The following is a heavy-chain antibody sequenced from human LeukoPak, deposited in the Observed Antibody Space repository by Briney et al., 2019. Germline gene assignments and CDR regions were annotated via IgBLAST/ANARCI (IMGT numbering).Heavy chain of an antibody. J-gene: IGHJ4*02. CDR1: GFTFSSYA. CDR3: AKGVAYCGGDCYSDY. CDR2: ISGSGGST. V-gene: IGHV3-23*01. D-gene: IGHD2-21*02. Sequence: GGSLRLSCAASGFTFSSYAMSWVRQAPGKGLEWVSAISGSGGSTYYADSVKGRFTISRDDSKNTLYLQMNSLRAEDTAVYYCAKGVAYCGGDCYSDYWGQGTLVTVSS.